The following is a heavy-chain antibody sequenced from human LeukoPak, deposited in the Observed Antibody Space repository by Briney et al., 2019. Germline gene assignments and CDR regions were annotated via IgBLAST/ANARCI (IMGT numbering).Heavy chain of an antibody. CDR3: ARGRITGKSFDY. D-gene: IGHD1-20*01. CDR2: INANTGDS. J-gene: IGHJ4*02. Sequence: GASVKVSCKASGYTFTAYYMHWVRQAPGQGLEWMGWINANTGDSNYAQRFQGRVTMTRDTSISTAYMELSSLRSDDTAVYYCARGRITGKSFDYWGQGTLVTVSS. CDR1: GYTFTAYY. V-gene: IGHV1-2*02.